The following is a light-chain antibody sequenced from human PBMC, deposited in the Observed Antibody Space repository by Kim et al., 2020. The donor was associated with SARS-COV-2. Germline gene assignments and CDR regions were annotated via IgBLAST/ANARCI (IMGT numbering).Light chain of an antibody. V-gene: IGLV3-1*01. Sequence: VSPGQTASITCSGDKLGDKYVCWYQQKPGQSPVLVIYQDTKRPSGIPERFSGSNSGNTATLTISGTQAMDEADYYCQAWDSSTNGVFGGGTQLTVL. CDR1: KLGDKY. J-gene: IGLJ3*02. CDR2: QDT. CDR3: QAWDSSTNGV.